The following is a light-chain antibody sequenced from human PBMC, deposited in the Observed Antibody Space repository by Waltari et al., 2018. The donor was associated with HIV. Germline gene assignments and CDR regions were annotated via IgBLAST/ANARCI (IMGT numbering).Light chain of an antibody. CDR2: DAS. Sequence: EIVLTQSPVTLSLSPGGATLSCRASQSISNYLAWYQQMPGQAPKLLIYDASNRATGIPARFSGSGSGSDFTLTISSLEPEDFAVYYCQQRGDWPLTFGGGTKVEIK. CDR1: QSISNY. V-gene: IGKV3-11*01. J-gene: IGKJ4*01. CDR3: QQRGDWPLT.